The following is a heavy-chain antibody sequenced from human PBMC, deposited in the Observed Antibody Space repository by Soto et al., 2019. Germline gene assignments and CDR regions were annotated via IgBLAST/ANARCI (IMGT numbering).Heavy chain of an antibody. CDR1: GYTFTGYY. J-gene: IGHJ6*02. D-gene: IGHD3-3*01. V-gene: IGHV1-2*04. Sequence: QVQLVQSGAEVKKPGASVKVSCKASGYTFTGYYMHWVRQAPGQGLEWMGWINPNSGGTNYAQKFQGWVTMTRDTSISTAYMGLSRLRSDDTAVYYCARDRTIFGLGWYYGMDVWGQGTTVTVSS. CDR2: INPNSGGT. CDR3: ARDRTIFGLGWYYGMDV.